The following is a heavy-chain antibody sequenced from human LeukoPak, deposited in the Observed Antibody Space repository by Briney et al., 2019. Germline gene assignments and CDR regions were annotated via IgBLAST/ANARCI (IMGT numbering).Heavy chain of an antibody. CDR2: IYTSGST. D-gene: IGHD3-16*01. CDR1: GGSISSYY. V-gene: IGHV4-4*07. J-gene: IGHJ2*01. CDR3: VGGAQGPYWYFDL. Sequence: SETLSLTCAVSGGSISSYYWSWIRQPAGKGLEWIGRIYTSGSTNYNPSLKSRVTMSVDTSKNQFSLKLSSVTAADTAVYYCVGGAQGPYWYFDLWGRGTLVTVSS.